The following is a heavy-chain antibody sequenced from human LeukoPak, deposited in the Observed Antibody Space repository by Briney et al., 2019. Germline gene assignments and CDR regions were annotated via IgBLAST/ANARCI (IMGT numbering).Heavy chain of an antibody. CDR1: GGTFSSYA. CDR2: IIPILGIA. CDR3: ARGGGSDSRGVDV. J-gene: IGHJ6*02. V-gene: IGHV1-69*04. D-gene: IGHD5-12*01. Sequence: ASVKVSCKASGGTFSSYAISWVRQAPGQGLEWMGRIIPILGIANYAQKFQGRVTITADKSTSTAYMELRSLRSDDTAVYYCARGGGSDSRGVDVWGQGTTVTVSS.